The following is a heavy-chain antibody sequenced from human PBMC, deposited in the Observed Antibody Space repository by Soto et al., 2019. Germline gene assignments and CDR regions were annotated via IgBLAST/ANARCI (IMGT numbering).Heavy chain of an antibody. Sequence: VELVESGGGLVQPGGSLRLSCAASGFTFSSYAMHWVRQAPGKGLEWVAVISYDGSNKYYADSVKGRFTISRDNSKNTLYLQMNSLRAEDTAVYYCAKDVLRFLEWLAYGMDVWGQGTTVTVSS. CDR3: AKDVLRFLEWLAYGMDV. V-gene: IGHV3-30-3*01. J-gene: IGHJ6*02. D-gene: IGHD3-3*01. CDR2: ISYDGSNK. CDR1: GFTFSSYA.